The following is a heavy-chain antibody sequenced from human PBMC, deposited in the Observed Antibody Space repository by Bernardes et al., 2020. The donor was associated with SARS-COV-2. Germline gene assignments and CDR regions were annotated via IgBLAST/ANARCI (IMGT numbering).Heavy chain of an antibody. CDR1: GSFISSYY. J-gene: IGHJ6*02. V-gene: IGHV4-4*07. CDR2: IYTSGST. CDR3: PRDRVSGGRFLAWLILPGMGV. Sequence: SEPLSLTCTVSGSFISSYYWSWIRQPAGKGLEWIGRIYTSGSTNYNPSLKSRVTMSVDTSKNQFSLKLSSVTAADTAVYYCPRDRVSGGRFLAWLILPGMGVWGPGTPVNVSS. D-gene: IGHD3-3*01.